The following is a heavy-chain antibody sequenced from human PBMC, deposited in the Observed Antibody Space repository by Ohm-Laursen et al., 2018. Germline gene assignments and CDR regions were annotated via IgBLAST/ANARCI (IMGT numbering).Heavy chain of an antibody. Sequence: GTLSLTCSVSGASISRYFWGWIRQPPGEGLQYIGYISFSGNTYYNPSLKSRVTISLDTSKNQFSLKLSSVTAADTAVYYCARRGHAFDIWGQGTMVTVSS. CDR3: ARRGHAFDI. J-gene: IGHJ3*02. CDR2: ISFSGNT. V-gene: IGHV4-59*01. CDR1: GASISRYF.